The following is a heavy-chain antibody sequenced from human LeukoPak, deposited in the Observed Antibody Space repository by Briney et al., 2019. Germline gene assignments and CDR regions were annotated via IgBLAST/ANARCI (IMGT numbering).Heavy chain of an antibody. CDR2: ISTYNGNT. CDR3: ARESVAAYWFDP. CDR1: GYTFTSYG. J-gene: IGHJ5*02. V-gene: IGHV1-18*01. D-gene: IGHD6-25*01. Sequence: ASVKVSCKASGYTFTSYGISWVRQAPGQELEWMGWISTYNGNTNYAQKLQGRVTMTTHTSTSTAYMELRSLRSDDAAVYYCARESVAAYWFDPWGQGTLVTVSS.